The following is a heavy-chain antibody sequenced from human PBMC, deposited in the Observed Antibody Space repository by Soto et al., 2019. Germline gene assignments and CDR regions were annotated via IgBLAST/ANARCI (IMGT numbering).Heavy chain of an antibody. CDR2: ISGSGGST. V-gene: IGHV3-23*01. J-gene: IGHJ4*02. CDR3: AKDRISSGWHGGFDY. CDR1: GFTFSSYA. D-gene: IGHD6-19*01. Sequence: GGSLRLSCAASGFTFSSYAMSWVRQAPGKGLEWVSAISGSGGSTYYADSVKGRFTISRDNSKNTLYLQMNSLRAEDTAVYYCAKDRISSGWHGGFDYWGQGTLVTVSS.